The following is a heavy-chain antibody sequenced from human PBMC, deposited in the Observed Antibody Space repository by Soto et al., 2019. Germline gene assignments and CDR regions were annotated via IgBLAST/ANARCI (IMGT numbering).Heavy chain of an antibody. CDR2: TIPIFGTA. V-gene: IGHV1-69*13. CDR3: TRGTGMSHSWYADS. D-gene: IGHD6-13*01. J-gene: IGHJ5*02. CDR1: GGIFNTYA. Sequence: SVKVSCKASGGIFNTYALSWVRQAPGQGLEWMGGTIPIFGTANYAQKFQGSVTITADESTNTTYMELSSLRSDDTAVYYCTRGTGMSHSWYADSWGQGTRVTVSS.